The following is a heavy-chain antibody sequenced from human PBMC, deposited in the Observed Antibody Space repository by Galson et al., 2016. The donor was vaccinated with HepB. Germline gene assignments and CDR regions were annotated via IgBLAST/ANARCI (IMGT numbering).Heavy chain of an antibody. CDR1: GFTFSSFG. Sequence: SLRLSCAASGFTFSSFGMHWVRQAPGKGLEWVAVIWYDGSKKYYADSVKGRFTISRDNSKNTLDLQMSSLKVEDTAVYYCARMYCSSSSCYFDSWGQGALVTVSS. CDR3: ARMYCSSSSCYFDS. D-gene: IGHD2-2*01. CDR2: IWYDGSKK. J-gene: IGHJ4*02. V-gene: IGHV3-33*08.